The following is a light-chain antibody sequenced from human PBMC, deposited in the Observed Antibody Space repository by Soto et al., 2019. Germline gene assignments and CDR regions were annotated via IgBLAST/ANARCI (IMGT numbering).Light chain of an antibody. J-gene: IGLJ1*01. V-gene: IGLV2-23*03. CDR3: CSYAGSSNV. CDR1: SSDVGSYNL. Sequence: QSVLTQPASVSGSPGQSITISCTGTSSDVGSYNLASWYQQHPGKAPKLMIYEGSKRPSGVSNRFSGSKSGNTASLTISGLQAEDEADYYCCSYAGSSNVFGTGTKVTVL. CDR2: EGS.